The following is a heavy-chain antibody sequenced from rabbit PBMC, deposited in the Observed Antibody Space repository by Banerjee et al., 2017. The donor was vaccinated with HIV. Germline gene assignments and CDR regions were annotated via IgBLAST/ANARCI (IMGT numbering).Heavy chain of an antibody. D-gene: IGHD1-1*01. V-gene: IGHV1S45*01. Sequence: QEQLKETGGGLVQPGGSLTLSCKASGFDFSSYWMSWVRQAPGKGLEWIACIYAGSDSSYDASWAKGRFTISKTASTTVTLQMTSLTAADTATYFCARRYYDSYNLWGPGTLVTVS. CDR1: GFDFSSYW. CDR2: IYAGSDSS. J-gene: IGHJ4*01. CDR3: ARRYYDSYNL.